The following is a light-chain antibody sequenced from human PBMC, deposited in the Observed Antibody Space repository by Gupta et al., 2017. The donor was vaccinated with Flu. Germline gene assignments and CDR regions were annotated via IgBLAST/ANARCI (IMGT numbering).Light chain of an antibody. J-gene: IGKJ3*01. Sequence: DIQMTQSPSSLSASVGDRVTITCRASQGISWYLNWYQQKPGKAPKLLIYEAFSLQSGVPPRFSGSGSGTDFTLTISSLQPEDFATYYCQQTYSTPYTFGPGTQVDIE. CDR1: QGISWY. CDR2: EAF. CDR3: QQTYSTPYT. V-gene: IGKV1-39*01.